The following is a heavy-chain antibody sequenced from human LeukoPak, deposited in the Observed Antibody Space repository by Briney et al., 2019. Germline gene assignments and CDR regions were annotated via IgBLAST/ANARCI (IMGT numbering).Heavy chain of an antibody. J-gene: IGHJ4*02. CDR1: GFSVSTNY. D-gene: IGHD6-19*01. CDR2: IYSGDIT. Sequence: GGSLRLSCAASGFSVSTNYMSWVRQAPGKGLEWVSVIYSGDITYYADSVKGRFNISRDNSKNTLYLQMNSLRAEDTAVYYCAKGSSVAGTIFGYWGQGTLVTVSS. V-gene: IGHV3-66*01. CDR3: AKGSSVAGTIFGY.